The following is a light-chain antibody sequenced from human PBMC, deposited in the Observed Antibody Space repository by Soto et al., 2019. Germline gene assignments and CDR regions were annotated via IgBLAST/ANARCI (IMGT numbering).Light chain of an antibody. CDR2: WAS. CDR3: QQYYRAPRT. V-gene: IGKV4-1*01. CDR1: RSLFYSPHNKSY. J-gene: IGKJ2*01. Sequence: DIVMTQSPDSLAVSLGERATINCTSGRSLFYSPHNKSYLAWYQQKVGQPPQMLIYWASTRESGVPDRFRDSGSGTDFTLTISSLQADDVAVYYCQQYYRAPRTFGQGTKVE.